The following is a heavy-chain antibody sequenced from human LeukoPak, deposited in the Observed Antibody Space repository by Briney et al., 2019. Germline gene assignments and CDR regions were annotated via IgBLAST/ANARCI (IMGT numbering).Heavy chain of an antibody. V-gene: IGHV4-59*01. Sequence: PSETLSLTCTVSGGSTSSYYWSWIRQPPGKGLEWMGYIYYSGSTNYNPSLKSRVTISVDTSKNQFSLKLSSVTAADTAVYYCARVPCSSTSCYPYYYYMDVWGKGTTVTVSS. CDR1: GGSTSSYY. D-gene: IGHD2-2*01. CDR2: IYYSGST. J-gene: IGHJ6*03. CDR3: ARVPCSSTSCYPYYYYMDV.